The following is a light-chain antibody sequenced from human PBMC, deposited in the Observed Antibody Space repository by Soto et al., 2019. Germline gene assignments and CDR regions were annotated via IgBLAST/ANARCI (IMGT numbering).Light chain of an antibody. Sequence: EIVMTQSPATLSVSPGERATLSCRASQSVSSNLAWYQQKPGQAPRLLIYGASTRATGIPARFSGSGSGTEFSLTISSLQSEDFAVYYCQHYNNWPLTFGGGIKVEIK. V-gene: IGKV3-15*01. CDR1: QSVSSN. J-gene: IGKJ4*01. CDR3: QHYNNWPLT. CDR2: GAS.